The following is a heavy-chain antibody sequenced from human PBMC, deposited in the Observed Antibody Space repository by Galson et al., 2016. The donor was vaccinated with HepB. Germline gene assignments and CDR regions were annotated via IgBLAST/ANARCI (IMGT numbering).Heavy chain of an antibody. CDR2: INPSGSER. CDR3: ARDNTYCQDS. CDR1: GFSISNYW. V-gene: IGHV3-7*01. J-gene: IGHJ4*02. D-gene: IGHD1-26*01. Sequence: SLRLSCAASGFSISNYWTTWVRQAPGKGLEWVAEINPSGSERILVESVKGRFTISRDNTKNSLFLQMDSLRAEDAAVYYCARDNTYCQDSWGQGTLVIVSS.